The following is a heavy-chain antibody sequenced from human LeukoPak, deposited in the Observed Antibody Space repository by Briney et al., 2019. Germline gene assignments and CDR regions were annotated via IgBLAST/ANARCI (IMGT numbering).Heavy chain of an antibody. D-gene: IGHD1-26*01. CDR1: GGSISSSSYY. Sequence: SETLSLTCTVSGGSISSSSYYWGWIRQPPGKGLEWIGSIYYSGSTYYNPSLKSRVTISVDASKNQFSLKLSSVTAADTAVYYCARLGLSGELPIDYWGQGTLVTVSS. V-gene: IGHV4-39*01. CDR3: ARLGLSGELPIDY. CDR2: IYYSGST. J-gene: IGHJ4*02.